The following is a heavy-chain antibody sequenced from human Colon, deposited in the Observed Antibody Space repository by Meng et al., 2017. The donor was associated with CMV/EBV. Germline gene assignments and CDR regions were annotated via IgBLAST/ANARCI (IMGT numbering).Heavy chain of an antibody. CDR1: GGSITSSNYF. CDR2: MYYSGTT. D-gene: IGHD2/OR15-2a*01. J-gene: IGHJ4*02. V-gene: IGHV4-39*07. CDR3: ARPHSNS. Sequence: LSITCTVSGGSITSSNYFWAWIRQPPGKGLEWIGSMYYSGTTYYNPSLKSRITISVDTSKNQFSLRLTSVTAADTAVYYCARPHSNSWGQGTLVTVSS.